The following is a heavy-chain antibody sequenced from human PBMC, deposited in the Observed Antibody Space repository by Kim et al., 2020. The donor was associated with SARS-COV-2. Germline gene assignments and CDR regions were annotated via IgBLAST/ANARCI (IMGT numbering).Heavy chain of an antibody. V-gene: IGHV4-34*01. Sequence: SETLSLTCAVYGGSFSGYYWSWIRQPPGKGLEWIGEINHSGSTNYNPSLKSRVTISVDTSKNQFSLKLSSVTAADTAVYYCARIIVASISYYYYMDVRG. CDR1: GGSFSGYY. J-gene: IGHJ6*03. CDR3: ARIIVASISYYYYMDV. CDR2: INHSGST. D-gene: IGHD5-12*01.